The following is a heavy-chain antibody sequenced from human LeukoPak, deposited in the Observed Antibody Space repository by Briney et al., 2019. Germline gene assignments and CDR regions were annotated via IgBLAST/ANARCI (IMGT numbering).Heavy chain of an antibody. CDR2: IYYSGST. CDR1: GGSISSYY. Sequence: SETLSLTCTVSGGSISSYYWSWIRQPPGKGLEWIGYIYYSGSTNYNPSLKSRVTISVDTSKNQFSLKLSSVTAADTAVYYCARDPYDSSGYHTFDYWGQGTLVTVSS. J-gene: IGHJ4*02. V-gene: IGHV4-59*01. D-gene: IGHD3-22*01. CDR3: ARDPYDSSGYHTFDY.